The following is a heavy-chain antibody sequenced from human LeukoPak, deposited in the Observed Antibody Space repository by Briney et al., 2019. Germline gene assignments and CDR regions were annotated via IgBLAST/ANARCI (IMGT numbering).Heavy chain of an antibody. D-gene: IGHD2-8*02. CDR3: ARDRPPLTGFDP. CDR1: GGSFSGYY. J-gene: IGHJ5*02. V-gene: IGHV4-34*01. CDR2: INHSGST. Sequence: SETLSLTCAVYGGSFSGYYWSWTRQPPGKGLEWIGEINHSGSTNYNPSLKSRVTISVDTSKNQFSLKLSSVTAADTAVYYCARDRPPLTGFDPWGQGTLVTVSS.